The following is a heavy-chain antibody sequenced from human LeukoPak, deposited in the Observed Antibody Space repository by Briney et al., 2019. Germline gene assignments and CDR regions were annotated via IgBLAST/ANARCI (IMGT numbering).Heavy chain of an antibody. Sequence: SETLSLTCTVSGGSISSSSYYWGWIRQPPGKGLEWIGSIYYSGGTYYNPSLKSRVTISVDTSKNQFSLKLSSVTAADTAVYYCASSDSSSWSPFDYWGQGTLVTVSS. D-gene: IGHD6-13*01. CDR1: GGSISSSSYY. V-gene: IGHV4-39*01. J-gene: IGHJ4*02. CDR2: IYYSGGT. CDR3: ASSDSSSWSPFDY.